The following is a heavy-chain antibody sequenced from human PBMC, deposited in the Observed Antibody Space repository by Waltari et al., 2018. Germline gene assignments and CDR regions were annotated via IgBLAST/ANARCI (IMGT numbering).Heavy chain of an antibody. Sequence: QVQLVESGGGVVQPGRSLRLSCAASGFTFSSYGMHWVRQAPGKGREWGAVSWYDGRNKYYADSVKGRFTISRDNSKNALYLQMNSLRAEDTAVYYCARDRDIGKVYYFDYWGQGTLVTVSS. V-gene: IGHV3-33*01. CDR1: GFTFSSYG. J-gene: IGHJ4*02. CDR2: SWYDGRNK. CDR3: ARDRDIGKVYYFDY. D-gene: IGHD2-15*01.